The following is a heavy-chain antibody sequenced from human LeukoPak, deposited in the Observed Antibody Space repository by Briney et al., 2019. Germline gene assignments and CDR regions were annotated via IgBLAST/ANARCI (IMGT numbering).Heavy chain of an antibody. CDR3: AKDYIQRNAVFDAFDI. D-gene: IGHD5-18*01. CDR1: GFTFSDYA. Sequence: PGGSLRLSCVASGFTFSDYAMNWVRQAPGKGLEWVAHVCGGGAATYYAASVRGRFTISRDDSKNTLSLQMNSLRAEDTAVYYCAKDYIQRNAVFDAFDIWGQGTTVTVAS. CDR2: VCGGGAAT. V-gene: IGHV3-23*01. J-gene: IGHJ3*02.